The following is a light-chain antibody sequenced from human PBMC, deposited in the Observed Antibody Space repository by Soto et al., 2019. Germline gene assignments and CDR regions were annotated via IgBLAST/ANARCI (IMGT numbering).Light chain of an antibody. CDR1: QSILYSFSNKNY. CDR2: WAS. J-gene: IGKJ3*01. V-gene: IGKV4-1*01. Sequence: DIVMTQSPDSLAVSLGERATINCKSSQSILYSFSNKNYLAWYQQKPGQPPKLLIYWASTRESGVPDRFSGSGSGTDFTLTISSLQAEDVAVYYCQQYYSTPFPFGPGTKVDFK. CDR3: QQYYSTPFP.